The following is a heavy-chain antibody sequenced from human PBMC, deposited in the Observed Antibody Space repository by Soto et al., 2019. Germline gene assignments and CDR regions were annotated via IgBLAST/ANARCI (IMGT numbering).Heavy chain of an antibody. D-gene: IGHD3-3*01. CDR2: IKPDGSEK. CDR3: VRIRGGGAYDL. V-gene: IGHV3-7*05. Sequence: VQLVESGGGLVQPGGSLRLSCVASGFTFSDHWMTWVRQAPGRRPEWVANIKPDGSEKSYMDSVTGRFAISRDNAKNSLSLLMNSLGPEDTAVFYCVRIRGGGAYDLWGQGTMVTVS. J-gene: IGHJ3*01. CDR1: GFTFSDHW.